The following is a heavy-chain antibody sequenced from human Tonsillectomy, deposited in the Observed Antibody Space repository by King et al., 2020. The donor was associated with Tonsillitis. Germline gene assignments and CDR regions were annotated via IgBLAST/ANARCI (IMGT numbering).Heavy chain of an antibody. J-gene: IGHJ4*02. CDR2: IYWDDEM. D-gene: IGHD5-18*01. CDR1: GFSLSTNGVG. Sequence: TLKESGPTLVKPTQTLTLTCTFSGFSLSTNGVGVGWIRQPPGKALEWLALIYWDDEMRYSPSLKSRLTITKDTSKNQVVLTMTNMDPVDTATYYCAHRQHTTMLYYFDYWGQGTLVTVSS. CDR3: AHRQHTTMLYYFDY. V-gene: IGHV2-5*02.